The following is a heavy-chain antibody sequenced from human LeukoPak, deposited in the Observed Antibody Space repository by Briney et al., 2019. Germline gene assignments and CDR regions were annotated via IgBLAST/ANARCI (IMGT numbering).Heavy chain of an antibody. CDR1: GGTFSSYA. Sequence: SVTVSCTASGGTFSSYAISWVRQAPGQGLEWMGGIIPIFGTANYAQKFQGRVTITADESTSTAYMELSSLRSEDTAVYYCARAVVGATPGGYWGQGTLVTVSS. D-gene: IGHD1-26*01. J-gene: IGHJ4*02. CDR3: ARAVVGATPGGY. V-gene: IGHV1-69*13. CDR2: IIPIFGTA.